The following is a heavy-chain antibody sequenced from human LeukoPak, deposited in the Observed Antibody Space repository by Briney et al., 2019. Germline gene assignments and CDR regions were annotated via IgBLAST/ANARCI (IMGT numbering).Heavy chain of an antibody. CDR1: GFTFSSYD. Sequence: GGSLRLSCAASGFTFSSYDMHWVRQATGKGLEWVSAIGTAGDTYYPGSVKGRFTISRENAKNSLYLQMNSLRAGDTAVYYCARGGTMPYGMDVWGQGTTVTVSS. CDR2: IGTAGDT. CDR3: ARGGTMPYGMDV. J-gene: IGHJ6*02. D-gene: IGHD2-2*01. V-gene: IGHV3-13*01.